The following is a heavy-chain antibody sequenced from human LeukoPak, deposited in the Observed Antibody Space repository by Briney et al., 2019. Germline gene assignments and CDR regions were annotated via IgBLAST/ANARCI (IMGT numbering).Heavy chain of an antibody. J-gene: IGHJ6*03. Sequence: SETLSLTCTVSGGSISSSNYYWGWIRQPPGKGLEWIGSTSYSGTTYYNPSLKSRVTIFVDTSKNQFSLKLSSVTAADTAVYYCASKQWVYYYMDVWGKGTTVTVSS. V-gene: IGHV4-39*01. CDR1: GGSISSSNYY. CDR3: ASKQWVYYYMDV. D-gene: IGHD1-26*01. CDR2: TSYSGTT.